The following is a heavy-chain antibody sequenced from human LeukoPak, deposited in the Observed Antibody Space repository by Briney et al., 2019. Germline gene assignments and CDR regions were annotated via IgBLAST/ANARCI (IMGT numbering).Heavy chain of an antibody. CDR2: ISSSSSYI. D-gene: IGHD5-18*01. V-gene: IGHV3-21*01. J-gene: IGHJ4*02. CDR3: ATKVDRGYSYGFDY. CDR1: GFTFSSYE. Sequence: GGSLRLSCAASGFTFSSYEMNWVRQAPGKGLEWVSSISSSSSYIYYADSVKGRFTISRDNAKNSLYLQMNSLRAEDTAVYYCATKVDRGYSYGFDYWGQGTLVTVSS.